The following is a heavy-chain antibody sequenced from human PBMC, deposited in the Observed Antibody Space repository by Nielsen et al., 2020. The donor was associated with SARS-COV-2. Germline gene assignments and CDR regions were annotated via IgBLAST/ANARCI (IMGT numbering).Heavy chain of an antibody. CDR2: IYYSGST. V-gene: IGHV4-31*03. Sequence: LRLSCTVSGGSISSGGYYWSWIRQHPGKGLEWIGYIYYSGSTYYNPSLKSRVTISVDTSKNQFSLKLSSVTAADTAVYYCARGDYLWFGESGGMDVWGQGTTVTVSS. CDR1: GGSISSGGYY. CDR3: ARGDYLWFGESGGMDV. D-gene: IGHD3-10*01. J-gene: IGHJ6*02.